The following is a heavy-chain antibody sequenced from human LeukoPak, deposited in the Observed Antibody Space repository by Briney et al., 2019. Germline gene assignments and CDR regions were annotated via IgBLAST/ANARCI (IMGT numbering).Heavy chain of an antibody. CDR2: IRYDGSNK. CDR3: AKRGPGGYDILTGNGYYFDY. V-gene: IGHV3-30*02. J-gene: IGHJ4*02. CDR1: GFTFSSYG. D-gene: IGHD3-9*01. Sequence: GGSLRLSCAASGFTFSSYGMHWVRQAPGKGLEWVAFIRYDGSNKYYADSVKGRFTISRDNSKNTLYLQMNSLRAEDTAVYYCAKRGPGGYDILTGNGYYFDYWGQGTLVTVSS.